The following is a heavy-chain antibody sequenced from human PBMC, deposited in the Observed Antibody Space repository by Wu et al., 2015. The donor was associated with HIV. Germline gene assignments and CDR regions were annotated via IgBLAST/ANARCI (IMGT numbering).Heavy chain of an antibody. V-gene: IGHV4-34*01. CDR1: GGSFNGYY. CDR2: INHRGSA. CDR3: ATRKYYDILTGYAPLYDAFNI. D-gene: IGHD3-9*01. Sequence: QVQLQHGAQDCSKPSETLSLTCAVYGGSFNGYYWSWIRQPPGKRLGWIGEINHRGSADYNLSLKSRVTISVDTSKNHFSLNLNSVTAADTAVYYCATRKYYDILTGYAPLYDAFNIWGQGTMVTVSS. J-gene: IGHJ3*02.